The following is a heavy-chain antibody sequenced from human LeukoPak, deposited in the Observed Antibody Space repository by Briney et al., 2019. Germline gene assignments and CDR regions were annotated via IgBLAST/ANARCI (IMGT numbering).Heavy chain of an antibody. D-gene: IGHD2-8*02. CDR1: GFALKSYS. Sequence: GGSLRLSFAGSGFALKSYSLTWVRQAPGKGLEWVSPISSISAYIHYADSVKGRFTISRDNVDNVVYLEMNSLGAEDTATYYCARVAVSGPTGWFDSWGQGTLVIVSS. J-gene: IGHJ5*01. CDR2: ISSISAYI. CDR3: ARVAVSGPTGWFDS. V-gene: IGHV3-21*01.